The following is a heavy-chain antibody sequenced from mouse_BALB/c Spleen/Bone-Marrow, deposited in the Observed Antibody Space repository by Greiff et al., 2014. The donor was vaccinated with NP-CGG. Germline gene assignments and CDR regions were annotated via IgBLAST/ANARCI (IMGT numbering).Heavy chain of an antibody. CDR3: TRYGNSHYYAMDY. Sequence: SGAELVRPGASVKLSCRASGYTFTSYWINWVKQRPGQGLERIGNIYPSDSYTNYNQRFKDKATLTVDKSSSTAYMQLSSPTSEDSAVYYCTRYGNSHYYAMDYWGQGTSVTVSS. CDR1: GYTFTSYW. V-gene: IGHV1-69*02. J-gene: IGHJ4*01. D-gene: IGHD1-1*01. CDR2: IYPSDSYT.